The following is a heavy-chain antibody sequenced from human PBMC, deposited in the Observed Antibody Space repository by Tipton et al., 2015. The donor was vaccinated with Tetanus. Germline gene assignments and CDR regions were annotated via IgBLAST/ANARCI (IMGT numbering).Heavy chain of an antibody. V-gene: IGHV3-23*01. J-gene: IGHJ3*02. CDR1: GFTFSSYA. CDR2: ISSSGVYT. CDR3: AREYLDVFDI. Sequence: SLRLSCVASGFTFSSYAMSWVRQAPGKGLEWLSGISSSGVYTFYADSLKGRFTISRENSRNTLYLQMSGLRAEDTAVYYCAREYLDVFDIWGQGAEVTVSS.